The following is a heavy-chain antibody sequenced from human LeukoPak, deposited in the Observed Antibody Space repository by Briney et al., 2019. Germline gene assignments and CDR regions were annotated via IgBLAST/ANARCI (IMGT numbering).Heavy chain of an antibody. CDR2: IYSSGST. J-gene: IGHJ4*02. V-gene: IGHV4-39*01. CDR3: AKSGGYGLIDY. D-gene: IGHD1-26*01. Sequence: KAGGSLRLSCTVSGASISGSGYYWGWIRQPPGKGLEWIGSIYSSGSTYYNASLQSRVTISIETSKNQISLRLNSVTAADTAMYYCAKSGGYGLIDYWGQGTLVTVSS. CDR1: GASISGSGYY.